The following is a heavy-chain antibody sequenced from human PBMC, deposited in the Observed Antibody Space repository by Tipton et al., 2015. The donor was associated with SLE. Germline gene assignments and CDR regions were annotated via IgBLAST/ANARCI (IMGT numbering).Heavy chain of an antibody. CDR2: ISSSSSYI. J-gene: IGHJ4*02. V-gene: IGHV3-21*03. Sequence: GSLRLSCAASGFTSSSYSMNWVRQAPGKGLEWVSSISSSSSYIYYADSVKGRFTISRDNAKNSLYLQMNSLRAEDTAVYYCARDGGPIPFDYWGQGTLVTVSS. CDR3: ARDGGPIPFDY. CDR1: GFTSSSYS. D-gene: IGHD4-23*01.